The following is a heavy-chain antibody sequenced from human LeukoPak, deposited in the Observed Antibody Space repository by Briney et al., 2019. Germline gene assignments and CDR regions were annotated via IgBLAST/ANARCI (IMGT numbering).Heavy chain of an antibody. CDR2: IYYSGST. CDR1: GGSISSYY. CDR3: ARIPFSGYFLGFDY. Sequence: PSETLSLTCTVSGGSISSYYWSWIRQPPGKGLEWIGYIYYSGSTNYNPSLKSRVTISVDTSKNQFSLKLSSVTAADTAVYYCARIPFSGYFLGFDYWGQGTLVTASS. J-gene: IGHJ4*02. V-gene: IGHV4-59*01. D-gene: IGHD3-22*01.